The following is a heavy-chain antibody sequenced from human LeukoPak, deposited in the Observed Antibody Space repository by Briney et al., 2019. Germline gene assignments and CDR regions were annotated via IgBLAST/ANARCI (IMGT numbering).Heavy chain of an antibody. CDR2: MNPNSGNT. V-gene: IGHV1-8*03. CDR1: GYTFTSYD. D-gene: IGHD6-13*01. J-gene: IGHJ4*02. CDR3: ATEIMNSSSWYGYFDY. Sequence: ASVKVSCKASGYTFTSYDINWVRQATGQGLEWMGWMNPNSGNTGYAQKFQGRVTITRNTSISTAYMELSSLRTEDTAVYYCATEIMNSSSWYGYFDYWGQGTPVTVSS.